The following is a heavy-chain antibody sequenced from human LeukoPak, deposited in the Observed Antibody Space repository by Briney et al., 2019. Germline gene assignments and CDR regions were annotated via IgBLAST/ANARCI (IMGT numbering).Heavy chain of an antibody. D-gene: IGHD6-19*01. CDR3: AKDLGSGWYGVNAFDI. V-gene: IGHV3-23*01. J-gene: IGHJ3*02. CDR2: ISGSGGST. CDR1: GFTFSNYA. Sequence: PGGSLRLSCAASGFTFSNYAVSWVRQAPGKGLEWVSAISGSGGSTYYADSVKGRFTISRDNSKNTLYLQMNSLRAEDTAVYYCAKDLGSGWYGVNAFDIWGQGTMVTVSS.